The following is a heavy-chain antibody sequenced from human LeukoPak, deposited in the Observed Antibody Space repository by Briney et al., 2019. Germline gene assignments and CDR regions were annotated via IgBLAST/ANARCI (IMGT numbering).Heavy chain of an antibody. D-gene: IGHD2-21*02. CDR1: GYSFTSYW. Sequence: GESLKISCKGSGYSFTSYWIGWVRQMPGKGLEWMGIIYPGDSDTRYSPSFQGQVTISADKSISTAYLQWSSLKASDTAMYYCATPGGYCGGDCYYDAFDTWGQGTMVTVSS. CDR3: ATPGGYCGGDCYYDAFDT. J-gene: IGHJ3*02. V-gene: IGHV5-51*01. CDR2: IYPGDSDT.